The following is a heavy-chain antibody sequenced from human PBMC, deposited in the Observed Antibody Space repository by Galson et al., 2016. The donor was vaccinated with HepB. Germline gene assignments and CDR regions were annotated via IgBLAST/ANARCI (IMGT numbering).Heavy chain of an antibody. Sequence: SLRLSCAASGFTFSYFGMHWVRQAPGKALEWVAGTSFDGITNYYADSVKGRFTISRDNSKNTLYLQMNSLRDEDTALYFCAKDFWTNDMTPDVFDIWGQGTMVTVSS. D-gene: IGHD1/OR15-1a*01. V-gene: IGHV3-30*18. CDR3: AKDFWTNDMTPDVFDI. CDR2: TSFDGITN. CDR1: GFTFSYFG. J-gene: IGHJ3*02.